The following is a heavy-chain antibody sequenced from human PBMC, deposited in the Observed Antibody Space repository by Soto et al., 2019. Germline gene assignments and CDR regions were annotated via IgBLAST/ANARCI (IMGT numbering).Heavy chain of an antibody. CDR1: GYTLTVLS. V-gene: IGHV1-24*01. CDR2: FDPEDGET. D-gene: IGHD2-2*01. J-gene: IGHJ5*02. CDR3: ARTKRYYCSSTSCYSSWFDP. Sequence: ASVKVSCKVSGYTLTVLSMHLVRQAPGKGLEWMGGFDPEDGETIYAQKFQGRVTMTEDTSTDTAYMELSSLRSEDTAVYYCARTKRYYCSSTSCYSSWFDPWGQGTLVTVSS.